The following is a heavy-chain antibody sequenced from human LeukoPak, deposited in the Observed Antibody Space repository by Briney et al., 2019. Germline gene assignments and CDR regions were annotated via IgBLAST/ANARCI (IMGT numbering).Heavy chain of an antibody. Sequence: SQTLSLTCVISGDSVSSNSAAWNWIRQSPSRGLEWLGRTYYRSKWYSYSAVSVKSRIIINPDTSKNQFSLKLSSVTAADTAVYYCARGPLRNPPLDNKWLRGWFDPWGQGTLVTVSS. CDR3: ARGPLRNPPLDNKWLRGWFDP. D-gene: IGHD5-12*01. CDR1: GDSVSSNSAA. CDR2: TYYRSKWYS. J-gene: IGHJ5*02. V-gene: IGHV6-1*01.